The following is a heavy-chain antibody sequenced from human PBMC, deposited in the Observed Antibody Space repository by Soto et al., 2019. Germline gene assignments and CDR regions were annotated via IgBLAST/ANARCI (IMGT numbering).Heavy chain of an antibody. V-gene: IGHV4-34*01. J-gene: IGHJ4*02. Sequence: SETLSLTCAVYGGSFSGYYWSWIRQPPGKGLEWIGEINHSGSTNYNPSLKSRVTISVDTSKNQFSLKLSSVTAADTAVYYCARGGMSSIAVAKTYFDYWGQGTLVTVSS. CDR2: INHSGST. CDR1: GGSFSGYY. D-gene: IGHD6-19*01. CDR3: ARGGMSSIAVAKTYFDY.